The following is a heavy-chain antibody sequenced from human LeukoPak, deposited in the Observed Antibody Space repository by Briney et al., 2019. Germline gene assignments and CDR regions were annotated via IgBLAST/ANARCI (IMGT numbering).Heavy chain of an antibody. Sequence: GASGTVSCKASGNDFSDFYFNWVRQAPGRGLEWVGWINPHSRATHYAQRFRGRVTMEASISTGYMELNSLTSDDTAVYYCVTTSVTHTRDPWGQGTRVTVSS. V-gene: IGHV1-2*02. CDR3: VTTSVTHTRDP. J-gene: IGHJ5*02. D-gene: IGHD5/OR15-5a*01. CDR1: GNDFSDFY. CDR2: INPHSRAT.